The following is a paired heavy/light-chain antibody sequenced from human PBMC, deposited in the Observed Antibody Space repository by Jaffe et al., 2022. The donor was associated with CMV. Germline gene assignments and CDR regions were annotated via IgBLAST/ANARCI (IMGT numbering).Light chain of an antibody. CDR3: QQSYSTPYA. Sequence: DIQMTQSPSSLSASVGDRVTITCRASQTISSYLNWYQHKPGKAPQLLIYSASGLQSGVPSRFSGSGSGTDFTLTISSLQPEDFAAYYCQQSYSTPYAFGQGTKLEIK. CDR1: QTISSY. J-gene: IGKJ2*01. V-gene: IGKV1-39*01. CDR2: SAS.
Heavy chain of an antibody. V-gene: IGHV3-33*01. CDR2: IWNDGSNK. J-gene: IGHJ4*02. Sequence: QVQLVESGGGVVQPGRSLRLSCASSGFTFSSHSMHWVRQAPGKGLEWVALIWNDGSNKYYADSVKGRFTIARDNSKNTLYLQMNSLRVEDTAVYYCARDGGYSYGHRFDYWGQGTLVTVSS. CDR1: GFTFSSHS. CDR3: ARDGGYSYGHRFDY. D-gene: IGHD5-18*01.